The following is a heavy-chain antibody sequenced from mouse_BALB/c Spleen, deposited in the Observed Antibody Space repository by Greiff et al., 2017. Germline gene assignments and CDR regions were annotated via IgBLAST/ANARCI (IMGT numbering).Heavy chain of an antibody. Sequence: EVQLVESGGGLVQPGGSRKLSCAASGFTFSSFGMHWVRQAPEKGLEWVAYISSGSSTIYYADTVKGRFTISRDNPKNTLFLQMTSLRSEDTAMYYCAREGIYYDYDPDYWGQGTTLTVSS. CDR1: GFTFSSFG. J-gene: IGHJ2*01. CDR2: ISSGSSTI. D-gene: IGHD2-4*01. V-gene: IGHV5-17*02. CDR3: AREGIYYDYDPDY.